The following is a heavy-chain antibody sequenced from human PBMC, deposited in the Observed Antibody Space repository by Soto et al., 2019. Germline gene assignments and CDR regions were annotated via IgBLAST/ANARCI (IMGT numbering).Heavy chain of an antibody. J-gene: IGHJ4*02. CDR1: GFTFSSYG. V-gene: IGHV3-33*06. Sequence: QVQLVESGGGVVQPGRSLRLSCAASGFTFSSYGMHWVRQAPGKGLEWVAVIWYDGSNKYYADSVKGRFTISRDNSKNTLYLQMNSLRAEDTAVYYCAKDAIAQGSYWYYFDYWGQGTLVTVSS. CDR2: IWYDGSNK. D-gene: IGHD1-26*01. CDR3: AKDAIAQGSYWYYFDY.